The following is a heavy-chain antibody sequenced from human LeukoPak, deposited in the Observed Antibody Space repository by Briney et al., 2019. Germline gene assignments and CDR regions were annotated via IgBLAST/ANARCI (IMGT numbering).Heavy chain of an antibody. J-gene: IGHJ4*02. CDR3: TSHTMEIVVVVAATPTDY. CDR2: IRSKAYGGTT. CDR1: GFTSGDYA. V-gene: IGHV3-49*03. Sequence: GGSLRLSCTASGFTSGDYAMSWFRQAPGKGLEWVGFIRSKAYGGTTEYAASVKGRFTISRDDSKSIAYLQMNSLKTEDTAVYYCTSHTMEIVVVVAATPTDYWGQGTLVTVSS. D-gene: IGHD2-15*01.